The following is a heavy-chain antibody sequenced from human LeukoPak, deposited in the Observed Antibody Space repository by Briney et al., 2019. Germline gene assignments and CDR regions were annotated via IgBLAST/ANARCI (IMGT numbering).Heavy chain of an antibody. CDR1: GGTFSSYA. Sequence: GASVKVSCKASGGTFSSYAISWVRQAPGQGLEWMGGIIPIFGTANYAQKFQGRVTITADESTSTAYMELSSLRSEDTAVYYCASAEDSSSWPNDAFDIWGRGTMVTVSS. D-gene: IGHD6-13*01. CDR3: ASAEDSSSWPNDAFDI. J-gene: IGHJ3*02. V-gene: IGHV1-69*13. CDR2: IIPIFGTA.